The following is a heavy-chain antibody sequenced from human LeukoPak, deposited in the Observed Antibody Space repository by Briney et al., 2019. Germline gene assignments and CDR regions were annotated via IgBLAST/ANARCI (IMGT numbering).Heavy chain of an antibody. CDR3: ARDCYGGDCYFDY. V-gene: IGHV1-3*01. D-gene: IGHD2-21*02. CDR2: INAGNGNT. J-gene: IGHJ4*02. Sequence: ASVKVSCKASGYTFTSYAMHWVRQAPGQRLEWMGWINAGNGNTKYSQKFQGRVTITRDTSASTAYMELISLRSEDTAVYYCARDCYGGDCYFDYWGQGTLVTVSS. CDR1: GYTFTSYA.